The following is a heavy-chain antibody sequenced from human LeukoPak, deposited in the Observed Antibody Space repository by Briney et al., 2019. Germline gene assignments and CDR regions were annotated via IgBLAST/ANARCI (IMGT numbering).Heavy chain of an antibody. V-gene: IGHV7-4-1*02. D-gene: IGHD5-18*01. J-gene: IGHJ4*02. CDR3: ARFSVKNTAMVINDY. CDR1: GYTFTSYA. CDR2: INTNTGSP. Sequence: ASVKVSCKASGYTFTSYAMNWVRQAPGQGLEWMGWINTNTGSPTYAQGFTGRFVFSLDTSVSTAYLQISSLKAEDTAVYYCARFSVKNTAMVINDYWGQGTLVTVSS.